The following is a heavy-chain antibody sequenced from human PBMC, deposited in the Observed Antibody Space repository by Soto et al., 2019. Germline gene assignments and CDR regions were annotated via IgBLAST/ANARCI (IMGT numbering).Heavy chain of an antibody. Sequence: PGGSLRLSCAASGFTFSDYAMSWFRQAPGKGLEWVSAIGSNGDSTWYADSVKGRFAISRDNSKDALFLQMNSLRAEDTAVYYCAASAPPATNYYYAMDVWGQGTTVTVSS. J-gene: IGHJ6*02. CDR3: AASAPPATNYYYAMDV. D-gene: IGHD5-12*01. CDR1: GFTFSDYA. V-gene: IGHV3-23*01. CDR2: IGSNGDST.